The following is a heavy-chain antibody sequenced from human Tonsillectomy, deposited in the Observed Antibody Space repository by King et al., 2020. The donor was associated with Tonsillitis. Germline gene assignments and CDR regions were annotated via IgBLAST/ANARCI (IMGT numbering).Heavy chain of an antibody. CDR2: ISHSSSDV. CDR3: ARAVFAGPAAGLIFDY. J-gene: IGHJ4*02. CDR1: GFTFSDYR. V-gene: IGHV3-21*01. D-gene: IGHD6-13*01. Sequence: VQLVESGGGLVKPGGSLRLSCAGSGFTFSDYRMNWLRQAPGKGLEWVSSISHSSSDVSYADSLKGRIFISRDNARSSVSLQLNSLRVEDTAVYYCARAVFAGPAAGLIFDYWGRGVLVTVSS.